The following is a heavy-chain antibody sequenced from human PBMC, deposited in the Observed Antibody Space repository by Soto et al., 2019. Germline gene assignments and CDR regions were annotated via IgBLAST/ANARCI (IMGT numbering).Heavy chain of an antibody. CDR2: IIPIFGTA. V-gene: IGHV1-69*13. CDR3: ARGYCSGGSCLNWFDP. D-gene: IGHD2-15*01. Sequence: ASVKVSCKASGGTFSNYAFSWVRQAPGQGLEWMGGIIPIFGTANYAQKFQGRVTITADESTSTAYMELSSLRSEDTAVYYCARGYCSGGSCLNWFDPWGQGTLVTVSS. J-gene: IGHJ5*02. CDR1: GGTFSNYA.